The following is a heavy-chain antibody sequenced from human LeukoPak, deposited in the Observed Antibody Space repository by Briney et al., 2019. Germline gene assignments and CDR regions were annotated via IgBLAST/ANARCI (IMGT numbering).Heavy chain of an antibody. J-gene: IGHJ4*02. V-gene: IGHV3-72*01. CDR3: ARGFYFDTSGLDH. D-gene: IGHD3-22*01. CDR2: TRHKDNSYTT. CDR1: GFSFSDHY. Sequence: GGSLRLSCAASGFSFSDHYMDWVRQAPGKGLEWVGRTRHKDNSYTTEYAASVKGRFTISRDVSKNSLYLQMNSLKIEDTAVYYCARGFYFDTSGLDHWGQGTLVTVSS.